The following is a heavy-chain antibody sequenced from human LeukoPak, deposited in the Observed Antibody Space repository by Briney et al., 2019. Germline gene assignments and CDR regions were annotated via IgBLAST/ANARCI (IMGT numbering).Heavy chain of an antibody. CDR1: GGSMSNYY. Sequence: SETLSLTCTVSGGSMSNYYWSWIRQPPGKGLEWIAYNYYSGSTDYNPSLKSRVTISIDTSKNQFSLRLSSVTAADTAVYYCAREGSATARPFVSNDYWGQGTLVTVSS. J-gene: IGHJ4*02. CDR2: NYYSGST. CDR3: AREGSATARPFVSNDY. V-gene: IGHV4-59*01. D-gene: IGHD6-6*01.